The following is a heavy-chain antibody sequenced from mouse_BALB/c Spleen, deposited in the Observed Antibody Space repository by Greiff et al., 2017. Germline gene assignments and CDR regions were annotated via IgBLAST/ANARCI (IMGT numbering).Heavy chain of an antibody. V-gene: IGHV6-3*01. J-gene: IGHJ1*01. Sequence: EVQVVESGGGLVQPGGSMKLSCVAPGFTISSYWMSWVRQSPEKGLEWVAEIRLKSDNYATHYAESVKGKFTISRDDSKSRLYLQMNSLRAEDTGNYYCTGDFEVWGAGTTVNVPS. CDR1: GFTISSYW. CDR2: IRLKSDNYAT. CDR3: TGDFEV.